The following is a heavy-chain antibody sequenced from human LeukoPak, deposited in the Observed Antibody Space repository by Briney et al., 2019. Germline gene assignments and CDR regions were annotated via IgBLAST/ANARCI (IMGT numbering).Heavy chain of an antibody. CDR2: ISSSGSTI. J-gene: IGHJ4*02. Sequence: PGGSLRLSCAASGFTFSDYYMSWICQAPGKGLEWVSYISSSGSTIYYADSVKGRFTISRDNAKNSLYLQMNSLRAEDTAVYYCASGLYSSSWYLFDYWGQGTLVTVSS. D-gene: IGHD6-13*01. V-gene: IGHV3-11*01. CDR1: GFTFSDYY. CDR3: ASGLYSSSWYLFDY.